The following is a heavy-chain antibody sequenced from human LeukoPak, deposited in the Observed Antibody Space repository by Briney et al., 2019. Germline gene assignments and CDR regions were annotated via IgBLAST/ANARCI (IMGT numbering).Heavy chain of an antibody. Sequence: GGSLRLSCAASGFTFKTYTMHWVRQAPGMGLEWVSGISWNSGSIGYADSVKGRFTISRDNAKNSLYLQMNSLRAEDTALYYCAKGYGDWYFDLWGRGTLVTVSS. CDR1: GFTFKTYT. J-gene: IGHJ2*01. CDR2: ISWNSGSI. CDR3: AKGYGDWYFDL. V-gene: IGHV3-9*01. D-gene: IGHD4-17*01.